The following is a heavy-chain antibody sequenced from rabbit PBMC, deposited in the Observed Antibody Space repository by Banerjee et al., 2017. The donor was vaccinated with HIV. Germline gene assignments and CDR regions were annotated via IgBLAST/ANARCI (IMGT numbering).Heavy chain of an antibody. V-gene: IGHV1S45*01. CDR3: ARDDYGAYGWDL. D-gene: IGHD2-1*01. CDR2: IGAGSDTIT. Sequence: QEQLEESGGDLVKPEGSLTLTCTASGFSFSSGYWICWVRQAPGKGLEWIACIGAGSDTITYYASWAKGRFTISKTSSTTVTLQMTSLTAADTATYFCARDDYGAYGWDLWGPGTLVTVS. CDR1: GFSFSSGYW. J-gene: IGHJ6*01.